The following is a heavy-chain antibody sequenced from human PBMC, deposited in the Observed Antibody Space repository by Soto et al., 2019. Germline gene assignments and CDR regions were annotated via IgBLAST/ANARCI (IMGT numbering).Heavy chain of an antibody. CDR1: GYSFSSYG. CDR3: AMHAVHSSIGYYDYTKNCFDT. J-gene: IGHJ5*02. V-gene: IGHV1-3*01. D-gene: IGHD3-22*01. Sequence: ASVKVSCKASGYSFSSYGIHWVRQAPGQGLEWMGWINAGNGNTKYSQKFQGRVTITRDTSASTAYMELSSLRSEDTAVYYCAMHAVHSSIGYYDYTKNCFDTWGQGTLLTVSS. CDR2: INAGNGNT.